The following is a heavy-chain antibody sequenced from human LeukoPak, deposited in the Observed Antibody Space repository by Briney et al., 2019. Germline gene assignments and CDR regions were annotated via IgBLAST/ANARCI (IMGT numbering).Heavy chain of an antibody. J-gene: IGHJ4*02. CDR1: GFTFSSYA. V-gene: IGHV3-30*01. CDR2: ISYDGSNK. D-gene: IGHD5-24*01. CDR3: ARGSPDGSFDY. Sequence: GGSLRLSCAASGFTFSSYAMHWVRQAPGKGLEWVAVISYDGSNKYYADSVKGRFTISRDNSKNTLYLQMNSLRAEDTAVYYCARGSPDGSFDYWGQGTLVTVSS.